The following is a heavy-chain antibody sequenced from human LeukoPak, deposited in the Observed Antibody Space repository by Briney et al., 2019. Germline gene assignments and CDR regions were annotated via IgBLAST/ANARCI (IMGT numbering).Heavy chain of an antibody. Sequence: SETLSLTCTVSAGSISSSSHHWGWIRQSPGKGLEWIGSIYYGRTTYYNPSLNSRVTISVVTSKNQFSLQLNSVTATDTAVYYCVRHDGRGGATMGALDSWGQGSLVTVSS. D-gene: IGHD5-12*01. CDR3: VRHDGRGGATMGALDS. J-gene: IGHJ4*02. CDR2: IYYGRTT. V-gene: IGHV4-39*01. CDR1: AGSISSSSHH.